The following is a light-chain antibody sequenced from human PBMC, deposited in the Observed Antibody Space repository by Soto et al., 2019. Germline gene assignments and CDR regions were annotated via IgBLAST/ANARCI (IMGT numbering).Light chain of an antibody. CDR3: SSYTSSSTLV. CDR2: EVS. CDR1: NSDVGGYNY. Sequence: QSALTQPASVSGSPGQSITISCTGTNSDVGGYNYVSWYQQHPGKAPKLMIYEVSNRPSGVSNRFSGSKSGNTASLTISGLQAEDEADYYCSSYTSSSTLVFGRGTKLTVL. J-gene: IGLJ2*01. V-gene: IGLV2-14*01.